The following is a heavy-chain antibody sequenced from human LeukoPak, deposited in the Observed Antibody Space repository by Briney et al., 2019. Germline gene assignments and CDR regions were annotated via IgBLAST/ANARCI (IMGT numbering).Heavy chain of an antibody. CDR3: ARGGRMVRGASRSYYYGMDV. CDR1: GGTFSSNA. D-gene: IGHD3-10*01. J-gene: IGHJ6*04. V-gene: IGHV1-69*13. Sequence: SVKVSCKASGGTFSSNAISWVRQAPGQGLEWMGGIIPIFGTANYAQKFQGRVTITADESTSTAYMELSSLRSEDTAVYYCARGGRMVRGASRSYYYGMDVWGKGTTVTVSS. CDR2: IIPIFGTA.